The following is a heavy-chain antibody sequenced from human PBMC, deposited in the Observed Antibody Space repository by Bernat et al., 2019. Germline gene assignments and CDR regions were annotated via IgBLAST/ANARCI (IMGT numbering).Heavy chain of an antibody. CDR2: ISAYNGNT. J-gene: IGHJ6*02. D-gene: IGHD6-13*01. CDR1: GYTFTSYG. V-gene: IGHV1-18*01. CDR3: ARQVSSSVYYYYYGMDV. Sequence: QVQLVQSGAEVKKPGASVKVSCKASGYTFTSYGISWVRQAPGQGLEWMGWISAYNGNTNYAQKLQGRVTMTTDTSTSTAYMELRSLRSDDTAVYYCARQVSSSVYYYYYGMDVWGQGTTVTVSS.